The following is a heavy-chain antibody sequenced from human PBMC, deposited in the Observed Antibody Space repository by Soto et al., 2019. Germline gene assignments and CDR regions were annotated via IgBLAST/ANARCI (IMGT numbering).Heavy chain of an antibody. D-gene: IGHD4-17*01. Sequence: SETLSLTCAVSGDSITSIYYWSWIRQPPGQGLERIGYIYYSGSTYYNPSLKSRVTISVDTSKNQFSLKLSSVTAADTAVYYCARDSRGRIYGGNSGFYYYGMDVWGQGTTVTVSS. CDR1: GDSITSIYY. J-gene: IGHJ6*02. V-gene: IGHV4-30-4*01. CDR3: ARDSRGRIYGGNSGFYYYGMDV. CDR2: IYYSGST.